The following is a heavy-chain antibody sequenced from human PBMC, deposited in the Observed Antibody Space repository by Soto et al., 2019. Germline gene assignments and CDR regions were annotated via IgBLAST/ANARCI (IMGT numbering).Heavy chain of an antibody. D-gene: IGHD4-17*01. J-gene: IGHJ6*03. CDR3: ARATYLRTRPYYYCYMDV. Sequence: QVQLVQSGAEVKKPGASVKVSCKASGYTFTSHDINWVRQATGQGLEWMGWMNPNSGNTGYAQKFQGRVTMTRNTSISTAYMELSSLRSDDTAVYYCARATYLRTRPYYYCYMDVWGKGTTVTFSS. CDR2: MNPNSGNT. V-gene: IGHV1-8*01. CDR1: GYTFTSHD.